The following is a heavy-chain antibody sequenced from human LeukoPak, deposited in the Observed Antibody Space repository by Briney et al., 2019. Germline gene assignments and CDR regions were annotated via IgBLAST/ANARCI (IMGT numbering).Heavy chain of an antibody. V-gene: IGHV4-4*07. CDR3: ARDSGTTGEVKFDP. D-gene: IGHD3-10*01. J-gene: IGHJ5*02. Sequence: ASETLSLTCTVSGGSISNYYLSWIRQPAGKGLEWIGRIYSRVTTYNPSLKSRVTMSADTSRNHVSLTLNSVTAAGTAVYYCARDSGTTGEVKFDPWGQGTLVTVSS. CDR2: IYSRVT. CDR1: GGSISNYY.